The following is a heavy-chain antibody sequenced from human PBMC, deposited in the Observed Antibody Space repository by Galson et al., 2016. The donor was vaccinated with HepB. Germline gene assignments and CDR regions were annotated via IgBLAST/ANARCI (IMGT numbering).Heavy chain of an antibody. CDR1: GFTFTNYG. D-gene: IGHD3-16*02. J-gene: IGHJ4*02. CDR3: TCGRSPGAY. V-gene: IGHV3-30*03. Sequence: SLRLSCAGSGFTFTNYGMHWVRQAPGKGLEWVAVISFAESKKFYADSVKGRFSITRDSSATTVYLQMNSLRAEDTAVYFCTCGRSPGAYWGQGTLVTVPS. CDR2: ISFAESKK.